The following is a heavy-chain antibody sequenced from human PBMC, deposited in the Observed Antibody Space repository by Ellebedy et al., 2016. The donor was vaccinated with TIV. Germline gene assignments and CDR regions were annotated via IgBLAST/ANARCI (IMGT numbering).Heavy chain of an antibody. Sequence: ASVKVSXXASGYTFTSYGISWVRQAPGQGLEWMGWISAYNGNTNYAQKLQGRVTMTTDTSTSTAYMELRSLRSDDTAVYYCARDSSGLPPGYWGQGTLVTVSS. CDR2: ISAYNGNT. V-gene: IGHV1-18*01. J-gene: IGHJ4*02. D-gene: IGHD2-15*01. CDR3: ARDSSGLPPGY. CDR1: GYTFTSYG.